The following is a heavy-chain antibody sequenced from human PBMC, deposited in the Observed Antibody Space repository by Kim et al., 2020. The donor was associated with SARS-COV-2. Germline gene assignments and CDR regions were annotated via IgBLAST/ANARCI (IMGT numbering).Heavy chain of an antibody. CDR3: ANGDFFGGATRAFDY. V-gene: IGHV3-33*06. CDR1: GFTFSSYG. Sequence: GGSLRLSCAASGFTFSSYGMHWVRQAPGKGLEWVAVIWYDGSNKYYADSVKGRFTISRDNSKNTLYLQMNSLRAEDTAVYYCANGDFFGGATRAFDYWGQGALVTVSS. CDR2: IWYDGSNK. D-gene: IGHD3-10*01. J-gene: IGHJ4*02.